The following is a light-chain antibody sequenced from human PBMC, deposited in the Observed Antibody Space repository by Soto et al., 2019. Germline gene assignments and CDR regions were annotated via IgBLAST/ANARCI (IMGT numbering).Light chain of an antibody. Sequence: DLVLTQSPLSLPVTPGEPASISCRSSQSLLYSNGNNYLDWYVQKPGQSPQLLIYLGSSRASGVPDMFSRSGSGTDFTLKISRVEAEDVGVYYCMQALDMRTFVGGTKVEIK. CDR1: QSLLYSNGNNY. CDR2: LGS. V-gene: IGKV2-28*01. J-gene: IGKJ4*01. CDR3: MQALDMRT.